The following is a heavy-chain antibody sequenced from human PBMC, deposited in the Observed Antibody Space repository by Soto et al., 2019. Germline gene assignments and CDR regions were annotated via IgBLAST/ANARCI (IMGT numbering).Heavy chain of an antibody. J-gene: IGHJ6*02. CDR3: AKDRGFCSSSTCQPPYGMDV. Sequence: PGGSLRLSCAASGFTFSFYAMTWVRQAPGKGLELVSSISDNGGSTHYADSVKGRFTISRDNSKNTLYLQMNSLRAEDTAVYHCAKDRGFCSSSTCQPPYGMDVWGQGTTVTVSS. CDR1: GFTFSFYA. D-gene: IGHD2-2*01. CDR2: ISDNGGST. V-gene: IGHV3-23*01.